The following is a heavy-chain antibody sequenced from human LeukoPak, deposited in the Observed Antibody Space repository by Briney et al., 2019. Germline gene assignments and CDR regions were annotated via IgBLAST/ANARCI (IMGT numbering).Heavy chain of an antibody. CDR2: IIPIFGTA. D-gene: IGHD2-2*01. CDR3: AREDCSSTSCYASQGNWFDP. J-gene: IGHJ5*02. Sequence: GASVKVSCKASGGTFSSYAISWVRQAPGQGLEWMGGIIPIFGTANYAQKFQGRVTITADESTSTAYMELSSLRSEDTAVYYCAREDCSSTSCYASQGNWFDPWGQGTLVTVFS. CDR1: GGTFSSYA. V-gene: IGHV1-69*13.